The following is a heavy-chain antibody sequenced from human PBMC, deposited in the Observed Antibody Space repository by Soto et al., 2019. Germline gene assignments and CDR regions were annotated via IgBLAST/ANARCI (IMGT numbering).Heavy chain of an antibody. D-gene: IGHD2-8*01. CDR3: AKNGQPPYYYYGMEV. CDR2: INGYNGDT. Sequence: ASVKVSCKASGYTFTSYAIHWVRQAPGQRLEWMGWINGYNGDTNYAQKFQGRVTMTIDTSTTTVYMELRSLTSDDTAVYYCAKNGQPPYYYYGMEVWGQGTTVTVSS. CDR1: GYTFTSYA. J-gene: IGHJ6*02. V-gene: IGHV1-3*01.